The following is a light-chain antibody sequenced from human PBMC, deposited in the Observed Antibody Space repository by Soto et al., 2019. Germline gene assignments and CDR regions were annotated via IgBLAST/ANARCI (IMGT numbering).Light chain of an antibody. CDR2: DVN. CDR1: SSDFGGYNY. CDR3: SSYTSSSTYV. J-gene: IGLJ1*01. V-gene: IGLV2-14*01. Sequence: QSVLTQPASVSGSPGQSITISCTGTSSDFGGYNYVSWYQQHPGKAPKLMIYDVNNRPSGVSNRFSGSKSGNTASLTIPGLQAEDEADYYCSSYTSSSTYVFGTGTKVTVL.